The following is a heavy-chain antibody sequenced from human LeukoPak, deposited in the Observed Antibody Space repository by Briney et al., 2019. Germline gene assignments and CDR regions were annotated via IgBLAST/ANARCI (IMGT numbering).Heavy chain of an antibody. D-gene: IGHD3-16*01. CDR1: GYSFTSYW. J-gene: IGHJ4*02. CDR3: GVYDYVWGSFDY. CDR2: IYPGDSET. V-gene: IGHV5-51*01. Sequence: GESLKISCKGSGYSFTSYWIGWVRQMPGKGLERMGIIYPGDSETRYSPSFQGQVTISADKSISTAYPQWSSLKASDTAMYYCGVYDYVWGSFDYWGQGTLVTVSS.